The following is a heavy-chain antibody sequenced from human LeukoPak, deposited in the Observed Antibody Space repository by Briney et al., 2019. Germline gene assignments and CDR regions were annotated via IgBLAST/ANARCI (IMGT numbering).Heavy chain of an antibody. D-gene: IGHD6-19*01. J-gene: IGHJ4*02. CDR3: AKDTGYSSGWYDY. Sequence: GGSLRLSCAVSGFTFSGFWMSWSRQAPGKGLEWVASINSDGSEGYYADVVKGRFAISRDNAKNSLYLQMNSLRAEDTALYYCAKDTGYSSGWYDYWGQGTLVTVSS. CDR2: INSDGSEG. CDR1: GFTFSGFW. V-gene: IGHV3-7*03.